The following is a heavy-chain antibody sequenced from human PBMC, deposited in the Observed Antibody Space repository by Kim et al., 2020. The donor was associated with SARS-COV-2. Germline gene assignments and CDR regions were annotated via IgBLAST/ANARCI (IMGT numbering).Heavy chain of an antibody. D-gene: IGHD3-16*01. CDR3: ARQGDSVSPMRF. CDR2: IKQDGSEK. CDR1: GFTFSSYW. Sequence: GGSLRLSCVDSGFTFSSYWMSWVRQAPGKGLEWVANIKQDGSEKYYVDSVKGRFTVSRDNSKNSLYLQMNSLRVEDTAVYYCARQGDSVSPMRFWGQGTLVTVSS. J-gene: IGHJ4*02. V-gene: IGHV3-7*01.